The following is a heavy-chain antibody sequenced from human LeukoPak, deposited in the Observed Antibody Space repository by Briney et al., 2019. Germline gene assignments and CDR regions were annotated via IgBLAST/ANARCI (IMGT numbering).Heavy chain of an antibody. V-gene: IGHV4-4*07. Sequence: SETLSLTCTVSGGSISSYYWSWIRQPAGKGLEWIGRIYTSGSTNYNPSLKSRVTISVDTSKNQFSLKLSSVTAADTAVYYCASSLAAAGFHYFDYWGQGTLVTVSS. CDR2: IYTSGST. CDR3: ASSLAAAGFHYFDY. J-gene: IGHJ4*02. CDR1: GGSISSYY. D-gene: IGHD6-13*01.